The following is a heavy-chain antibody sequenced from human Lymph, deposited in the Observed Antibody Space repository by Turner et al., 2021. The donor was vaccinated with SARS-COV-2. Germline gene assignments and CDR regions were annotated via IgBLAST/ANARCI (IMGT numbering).Heavy chain of an antibody. CDR2: ITFTSSYI. CDR1: GFTFSSYS. V-gene: IGHV3-21*01. D-gene: IGHD2-21*02. Sequence: EVQLVESGGGLVKPGGSLRLSCAASGFTFSSYSMNWVRQAPGKGLEWVSSITFTSSYIYYADSVKGRFTISRDNAKNSLYLQMNSLRAEDTAVYYCARGPPDFPYYFDYWGQGSLVTVSS. CDR3: ARGPPDFPYYFDY. J-gene: IGHJ4*02.